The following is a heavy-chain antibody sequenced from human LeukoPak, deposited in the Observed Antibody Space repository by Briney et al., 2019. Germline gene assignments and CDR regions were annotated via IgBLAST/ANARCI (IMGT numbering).Heavy chain of an antibody. V-gene: IGHV4-39*05. J-gene: IGHJ4*02. CDR3: AMSSGWYGKRGYYFDY. CDR2: INHSGST. D-gene: IGHD6-19*01. CDR1: GGSISSSSYY. Sequence: PSETPSLTCTVSGGSISSSSYYWSWIRQPPGKGLEWIGEINHSGSTNYNPSLKSRVTISVDTSKNQFSLKLSSVTAADTAVYYCAMSSGWYGKRGYYFDYWGQGTLVTVSS.